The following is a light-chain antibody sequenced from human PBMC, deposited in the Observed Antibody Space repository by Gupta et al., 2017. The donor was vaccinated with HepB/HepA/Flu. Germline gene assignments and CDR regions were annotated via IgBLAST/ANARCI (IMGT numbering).Light chain of an antibody. V-gene: IGKV3-11*01. CDR1: QSVSSY. CDR2: DAS. J-gene: IGKJ5*01. Sequence: EIVLTQSPATLSLSPGDRATLSCRASQSVSSYLHWYQQKPGQAPRLLIYDASNRATGIPTRFSGSGSGTDFTLTISSLEPEDFAVYYCQQRNNWPPSITFGQGTRLEIK. CDR3: QQRNNWPPSIT.